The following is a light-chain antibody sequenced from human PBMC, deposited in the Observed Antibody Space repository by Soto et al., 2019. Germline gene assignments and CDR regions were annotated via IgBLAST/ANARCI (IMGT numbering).Light chain of an antibody. CDR2: GAS. J-gene: IGKJ3*01. CDR3: LPFGIPPFLT. Sequence: EIVLTQSPGTLSLSPGERATLSGRARQSVSSSYLAWYQQRPGQSPRLHIYGASRKADGIPGRFSGSVSGTDFTLNIRRLEPDDFSVYYCLPFGIPPFLTFGPGTKVEIK. CDR1: QSVSSSY. V-gene: IGKV3-20*01.